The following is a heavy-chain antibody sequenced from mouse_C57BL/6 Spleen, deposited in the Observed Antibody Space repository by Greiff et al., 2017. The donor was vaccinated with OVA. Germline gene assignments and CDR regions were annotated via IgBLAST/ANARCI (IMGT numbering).Heavy chain of an antibody. CDR3: VRGYYGSYWYFDV. D-gene: IGHD1-1*01. J-gene: IGHJ1*03. Sequence: DVKLVESGGGLVQPKGSLKLSCAASGFSFNTYAMNWVRQAPGKGLEWVARIRSKSNNYATYYADSVKDRFTISRDDSESMLYLQMNNLKTEDTAMYYCVRGYYGSYWYFDVWGTGTTVTVSS. CDR1: GFSFNTYA. CDR2: IRSKSNNYAT. V-gene: IGHV10-1*01.